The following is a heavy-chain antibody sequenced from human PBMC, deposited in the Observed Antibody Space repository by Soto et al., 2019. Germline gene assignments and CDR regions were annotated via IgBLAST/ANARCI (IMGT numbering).Heavy chain of an antibody. Sequence: ASVKVSCKASGYTFTSYGISWVRQAPGQGLEWMGWISAYNGNTNYAQKLQGRVTMTTDTSTSTAYKEMRSLRSDDTAVYYCARRFGGNYYYYMDVWGKGTTVTVSS. CDR2: ISAYNGNT. CDR3: ARRFGGNYYYYMDV. V-gene: IGHV1-18*01. D-gene: IGHD1-26*01. CDR1: GYTFTSYG. J-gene: IGHJ6*03.